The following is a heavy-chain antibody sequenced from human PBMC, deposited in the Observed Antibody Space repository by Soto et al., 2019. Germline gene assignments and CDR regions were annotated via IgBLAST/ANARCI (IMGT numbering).Heavy chain of an antibody. Sequence: EVHLLESGGGLVQPGGSLKISCAVSGFTFSSYAMSWVRQAPGKGLEWVSGISGTGRVTNYAESVKGRFTISRDNPKNTLYLEMKSLRAEDTAVYYCAKDVHYDIVTGIEYFDHWGQCTLVTVSS. D-gene: IGHD3-9*01. V-gene: IGHV3-23*01. CDR3: AKDVHYDIVTGIEYFDH. J-gene: IGHJ1*01. CDR1: GFTFSSYA. CDR2: ISGTGRVT.